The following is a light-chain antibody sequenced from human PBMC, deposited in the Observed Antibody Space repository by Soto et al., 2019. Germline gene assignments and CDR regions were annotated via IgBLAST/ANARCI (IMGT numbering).Light chain of an antibody. CDR2: SNN. V-gene: IGLV1-44*01. J-gene: IGLJ1*01. CDR3: AAWDDSLNGYA. CDR1: SSNIGSNT. Sequence: QSVLTQPPSASGTPGQRVTISCSGSSSNIGSNTVNWYQQLPGTAPKLLIYSNNQRPSGVPDRFSGSKSGTSASLAISGLHSEDEAYYYCAAWDDSLNGYAFGTGTKVTVL.